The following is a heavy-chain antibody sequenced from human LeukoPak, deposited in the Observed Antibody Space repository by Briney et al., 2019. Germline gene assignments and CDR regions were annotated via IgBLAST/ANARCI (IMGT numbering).Heavy chain of an antibody. CDR2: ISYDGSNE. Sequence: GGSLRLSGAASGFAFSSYAMHGVRQAPGKGLEWVAVISYDGSNEYYADSVKGRFTISRDNAKNTLCVQMNDLRVEDTAVYYCARPYSGFFAAFDIWGQGTMVTVSS. V-gene: IGHV3-30-3*01. D-gene: IGHD3-10*01. J-gene: IGHJ3*02. CDR1: GFAFSSYA. CDR3: ARPYSGFFAAFDI.